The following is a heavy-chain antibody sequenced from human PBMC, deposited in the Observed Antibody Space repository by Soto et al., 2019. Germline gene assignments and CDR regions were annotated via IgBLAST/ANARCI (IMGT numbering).Heavy chain of an antibody. D-gene: IGHD6-6*01. Sequence: GGSLRLSCAASGFTFSSYAMSWVRQAPGKGLEWVSAISGSGGSTYYADSVKGRFTISRDNSKNTLYLQMNSLRAEDTAVYYCATSRPYISSPDLVGRFDYWGQGTLVTVSS. V-gene: IGHV3-23*01. CDR2: ISGSGGST. J-gene: IGHJ4*02. CDR3: ATSRPYISSPDLVGRFDY. CDR1: GFTFSSYA.